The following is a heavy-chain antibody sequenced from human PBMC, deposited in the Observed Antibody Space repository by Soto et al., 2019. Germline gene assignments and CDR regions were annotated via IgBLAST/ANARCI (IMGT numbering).Heavy chain of an antibody. V-gene: IGHV4-39*01. Sequence: SETLSLTCTVSGGSISSSSYYWGWIRQPPGKGLEWIGSIYYSGSTYYNPSLKSRVTISVDTSKNQFSLKLSSVTAADTAVYYCARRYSYLRHDFDYWGQGTLVTVS. J-gene: IGHJ4*02. CDR1: GGSISSSSYY. CDR2: IYYSGST. CDR3: ARRYSYLRHDFDY. D-gene: IGHD5-18*01.